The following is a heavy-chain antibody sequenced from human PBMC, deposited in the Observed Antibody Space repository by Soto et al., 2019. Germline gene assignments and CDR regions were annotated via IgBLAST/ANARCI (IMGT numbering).Heavy chain of an antibody. D-gene: IGHD2-2*02. J-gene: IGHJ4*02. Sequence: EVQLLESGGGLVQPGGSLRLSCAASGFTFSSYAMNWLRQAPGKGLEWVSTISGSGRSIYYAQTSTYYTESVKGRFTISRDNSKKTLYLQMNSLRAEDTAVYYCAKVGGTPLPPIPVDYWGQRTLVTVSS. CDR1: GFTFSSYA. V-gene: IGHV3-23*01. CDR3: AKVGGTPLPPIPVDY. CDR2: ISGSGRSI.